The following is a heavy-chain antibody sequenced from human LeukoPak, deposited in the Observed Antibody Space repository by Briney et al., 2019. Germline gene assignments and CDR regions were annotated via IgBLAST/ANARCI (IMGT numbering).Heavy chain of an antibody. Sequence: GGSLRLSCAASGFTFSSYAMSWVRQAPGEGLEWVSAISGSGGSTYYADSVKGRFTISRDNSKNTLYLQMNSLRAEDTAVYDCATAPWCNTMIVVVISFWGQGTLVTVSS. CDR2: ISGSGGST. CDR1: GFTFSSYA. CDR3: ATAPWCNTMIVVVISF. J-gene: IGHJ4*02. V-gene: IGHV3-23*01. D-gene: IGHD3-22*01.